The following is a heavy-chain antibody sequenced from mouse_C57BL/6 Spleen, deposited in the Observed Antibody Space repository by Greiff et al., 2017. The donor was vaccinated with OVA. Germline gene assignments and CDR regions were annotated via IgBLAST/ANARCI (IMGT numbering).Heavy chain of an antibody. CDR2: IDPADSYT. V-gene: IGHV1-69*01. J-gene: IGHJ4*01. CDR1: GYTFTSYW. CDR3: ARRRGSYYAMDY. Sequence: VQLQQPGAELVMPGASVKLSCKASGYTFTSYWMHWVKQRPGQGLEWIGEIDPADSYTNYNHKFKGKSTLTVDKSSSTAYMQLSSLTSEDSAVYYCARRRGSYYAMDYWGQGTSVTVSS.